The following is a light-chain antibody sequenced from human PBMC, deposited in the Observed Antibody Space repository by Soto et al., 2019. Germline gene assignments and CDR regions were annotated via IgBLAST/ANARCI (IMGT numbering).Light chain of an antibody. J-gene: IGLJ2*01. V-gene: IGLV2-14*01. CDR1: SSDVGGYNY. Sequence: QSVLNQPASVSGSPGQSITISCTGTSSDVGGYNYVSWYQQHPGKAPKLMIYDVSNRTSGVSNRFSGSKSVNTASLTISGLQAEDEADYYCSSYTSSSTVVFGGGTKLTVL. CDR3: SSYTSSSTVV. CDR2: DVS.